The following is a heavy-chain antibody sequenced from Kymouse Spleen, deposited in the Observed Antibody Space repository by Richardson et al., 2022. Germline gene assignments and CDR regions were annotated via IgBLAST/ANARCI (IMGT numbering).Heavy chain of an antibody. CDR3: AKETESSGWFDY. Sequence: QVQLVESGGGVVQPGRSLRLSCAASGFTFSSYGMHWVRQAPGKGLEWVAVISYDGSNKYYADSVKGRFTISRDNSKNTLYLQMNSLRAEDTAVYYCAKETESSGWFDYWGQGTLVTVSS. CDR2: ISYDGSNK. J-gene: IGHJ4*02. D-gene: IGHD6-19*01. CDR1: GFTFSSYG. V-gene: IGHV3-30*18.